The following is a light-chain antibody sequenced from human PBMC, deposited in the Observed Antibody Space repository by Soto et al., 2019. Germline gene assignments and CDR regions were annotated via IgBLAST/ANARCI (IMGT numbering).Light chain of an antibody. V-gene: IGKV1-6*01. CDR1: QSISSY. CDR3: LHDYNYPYT. CDR2: DAS. Sequence: IQMTQSPSSLSASVGDRVTITCRASQSISSYLNWYQQKPGKAPKLLIYDASSLESGVPSRFSGSGSGTDFTLTISSLQPEDFATYYCLHDYNYPYTFGQGTKVDIK. J-gene: IGKJ2*01.